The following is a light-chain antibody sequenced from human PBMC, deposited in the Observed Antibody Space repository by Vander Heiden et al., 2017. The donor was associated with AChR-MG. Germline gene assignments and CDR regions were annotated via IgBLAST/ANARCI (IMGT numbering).Light chain of an antibody. J-gene: IGKJ2*01. V-gene: IGKV1-NL1*01. CDR2: AAS. Sequence: DIQMTQSPSSLSASVGDRVTITCRASQGILNSLAWYQQKPGKAPKLLLYAASRLESGVPSSFSGSGSETYYTLTISSLQPEDFATYYCQQEDTTPRTFGQGTKLEIK. CDR1: QGILNS. CDR3: QQEDTTPRT.